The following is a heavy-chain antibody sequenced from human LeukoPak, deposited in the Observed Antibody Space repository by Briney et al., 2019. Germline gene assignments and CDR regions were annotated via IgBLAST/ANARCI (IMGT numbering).Heavy chain of an antibody. CDR3: ATGTYYYGSGTYYTGGYWFDP. CDR1: GGSVSSGSYY. D-gene: IGHD3-10*01. J-gene: IGHJ5*02. Sequence: SETLSLTCTVSGGSVSSGSYYWSWIRQPPGKGLEWIGYIYYSGSTNYNPSLKSRVTISVDTSKNQFSLKLSSVTAADTAVYYCATGTYYYGSGTYYTGGYWFDPWGQGILVTVSS. V-gene: IGHV4-61*01. CDR2: IYYSGST.